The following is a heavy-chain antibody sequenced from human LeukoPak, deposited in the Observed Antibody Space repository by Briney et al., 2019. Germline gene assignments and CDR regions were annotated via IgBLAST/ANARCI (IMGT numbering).Heavy chain of an antibody. CDR1: GFTFDDYA. J-gene: IGHJ4*02. V-gene: IGHV3-9*01. Sequence: GGSLRLSCAASGFTFDDYAMHWVRQAPGQGLEWVSGISWNGNSIDYADSVKGRFTISRDNAKNSLYLQMNSLRAEDSALYFCAKTTSGYASSFACWGQGTLVTVSS. CDR2: ISWNGNSI. CDR3: AKTTSGYASSFAC. D-gene: IGHD2-2*01.